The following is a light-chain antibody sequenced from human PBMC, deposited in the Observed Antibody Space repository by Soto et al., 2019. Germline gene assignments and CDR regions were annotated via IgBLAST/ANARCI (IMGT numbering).Light chain of an antibody. V-gene: IGKV3-20*01. J-gene: IGKJ1*01. Sequence: IVLTQSPGTLSLSPGARATLSCRDSQSVSSSYLAWYQQKPGQAPRLLIYGASSRATGIPDRFSGSGSGTDFTLTVSRLEPEDFAVYYCQQYGTSPWTFGQGTKVDIK. CDR1: QSVSSSY. CDR2: GAS. CDR3: QQYGTSPWT.